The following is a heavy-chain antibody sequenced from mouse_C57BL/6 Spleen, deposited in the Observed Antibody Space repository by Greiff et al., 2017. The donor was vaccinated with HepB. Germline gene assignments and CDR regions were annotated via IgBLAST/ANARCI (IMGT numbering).Heavy chain of an antibody. Sequence: QVQLQHSGAELVRPGASVKLSCKASGYTFTDYYINWVKQRPGQGLEWIARIYPGSGNTYYNEKFKGKATLTAEKSSSTAYMQLSSLTSENSAVYVGARSITTVVADPQHFDDWGTGTTVTVSA. J-gene: IGHJ1*03. V-gene: IGHV1-76*01. D-gene: IGHD1-1*01. CDR3: ARSITTVVADPQHFDD. CDR1: GYTFTDYY. CDR2: IYPGSGNT.